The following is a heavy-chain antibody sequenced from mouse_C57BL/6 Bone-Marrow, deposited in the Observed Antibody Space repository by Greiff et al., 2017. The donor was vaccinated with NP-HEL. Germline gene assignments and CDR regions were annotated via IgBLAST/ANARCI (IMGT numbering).Heavy chain of an antibody. CDR3: ARHYYGSSYDWYFDV. Sequence: QVQLQQSGAELVKPGASVKMSCKASGYTFTTYPIEWMKQNHGKSLEWIGNFHPYNDDTTYNEKFKGKATLTVEKSSSTVYLELSRLTSDDSAVYYCARHYYGSSYDWYFDVWGTGTTVTVSS. D-gene: IGHD1-1*01. J-gene: IGHJ1*03. CDR1: GYTFTTYP. CDR2: FHPYNDDT. V-gene: IGHV1-47*01.